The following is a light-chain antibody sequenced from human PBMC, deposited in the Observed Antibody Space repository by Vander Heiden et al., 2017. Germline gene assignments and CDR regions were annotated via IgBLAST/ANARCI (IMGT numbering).Light chain of an antibody. Sequence: ELVLTQSPGSLSLSPGERAILTCRASQGVMEINLAWYQQKPGHAPKLLIHDASKRATGIPDRFSGSGSGTDFTLDSSRLVPEDFAVYYWQQYATTPWTFGQGTKVEIK. J-gene: IGKJ1*01. CDR3: QQYATTPWT. V-gene: IGKV3-20*01. CDR2: DAS. CDR1: QGVMEIN.